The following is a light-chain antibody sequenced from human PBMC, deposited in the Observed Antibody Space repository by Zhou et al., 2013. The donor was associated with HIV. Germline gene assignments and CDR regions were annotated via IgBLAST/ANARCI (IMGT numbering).Light chain of an antibody. J-gene: IGKJ4*01. Sequence: EIVMTQFPATLSVSPGERATLSCRASQSVTTNLAWYQQKPGQTPRLLIYGASTRATDIPARFSGSGSGTEFTLTISSLQSEDFAVYYCQHYNNWPXTFGGGTKVEI. V-gene: IGKV3-15*01. CDR3: QHYNNWPXT. CDR1: QSVTTN. CDR2: GAS.